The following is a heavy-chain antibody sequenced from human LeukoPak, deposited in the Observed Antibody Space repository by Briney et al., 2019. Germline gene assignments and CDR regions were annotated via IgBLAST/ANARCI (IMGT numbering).Heavy chain of an antibody. CDR3: ARVSWFPGTSYYYMDV. CDR2: IYYSGSS. J-gene: IGHJ6*03. Sequence: SETLSLTCTVSGCSISSYYWSWIRQPPGKGLEWIGYIYYSGSSNYNPSLKSRVIISVDTSKNQFSLKLSSVTAADTAVYYCARVSWFPGTSYYYMDVWGKGTTVTVSS. CDR1: GCSISSYY. V-gene: IGHV4-59*01. D-gene: IGHD1-1*01.